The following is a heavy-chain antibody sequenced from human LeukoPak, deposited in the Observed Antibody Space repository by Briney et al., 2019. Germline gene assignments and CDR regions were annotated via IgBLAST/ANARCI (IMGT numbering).Heavy chain of an antibody. CDR1: GSTFSIYG. D-gene: IGHD3-10*01. V-gene: IGHV3-30*03. J-gene: IGHJ4*02. CDR3: RGVVVRGVDYYFDY. CDR2: ISYDGSNK. Sequence: GSLRLSCAASGSTFSIYGMHWVRQAPGKGLEWVAVISYDGSNKYYADSVKGRFTISRDNSKNTLYLQMNSLRAEDTAVYYCRGVVVRGVDYYFDYWGQGTLVTVSS.